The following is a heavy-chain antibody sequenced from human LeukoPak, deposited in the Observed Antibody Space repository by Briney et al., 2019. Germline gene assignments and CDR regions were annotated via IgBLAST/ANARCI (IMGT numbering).Heavy chain of an antibody. D-gene: IGHD1-7*01. Sequence: ASVKVSCKASGYTFTSYGISWVRQAPGQGLEWMGWISAYNGNTNYAQKLQGRVTIATDTSTNTAYMELRSLRSDDTAVYYCARRGLNWNYDYWGQGTLVTVSS. CDR2: ISAYNGNT. CDR3: ARRGLNWNYDY. CDR1: GYTFTSYG. V-gene: IGHV1-18*01. J-gene: IGHJ4*02.